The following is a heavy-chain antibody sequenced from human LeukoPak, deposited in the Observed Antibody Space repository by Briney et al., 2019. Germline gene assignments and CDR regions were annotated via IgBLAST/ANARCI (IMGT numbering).Heavy chain of an antibody. CDR1: GFTLCSYT. CDR2: ISYDGSNK. V-gene: IGHV3-30*18. CDR3: AKDLFFDSSGSLVY. J-gene: IGHJ4*02. D-gene: IGHD3-22*01. Sequence: PGGSLRLSCAASGFTLCSYTMHWVREAPGKRQERVAVISYDGSNKYYADSVKGRFTISRDNSKNTLYLQMNSLRAEDTAVYYCAKDLFFDSSGSLVYWGQGTLVTVSS.